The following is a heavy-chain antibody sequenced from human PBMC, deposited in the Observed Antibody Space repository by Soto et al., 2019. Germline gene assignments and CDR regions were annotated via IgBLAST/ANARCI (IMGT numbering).Heavy chain of an antibody. CDR2: FDPEDGET. V-gene: IGHV1-24*01. CDR3: ATNAAAAGYYYYGMDV. Sequence: GASVKVSCKVSGYTLSELSMHWVRQAPGKGLEWMGGFDPEDGETIYAQKFQGRVTMTEDTSTDTAYMELSSLRSEDTAVYYCATNAAAAGYYYYGMDVWGQGTTVTVSS. CDR1: GYTLSELS. D-gene: IGHD6-13*01. J-gene: IGHJ6*02.